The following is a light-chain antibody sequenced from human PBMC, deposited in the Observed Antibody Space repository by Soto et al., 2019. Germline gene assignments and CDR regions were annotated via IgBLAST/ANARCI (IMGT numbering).Light chain of an antibody. CDR2: GNS. CDR3: QSYDSTLSGYVV. V-gene: IGLV1-40*01. J-gene: IGLJ2*01. Sequence: QAVVTQPPSVSGAPGQRVTISCTGSSSNIGAGYDVYWYQQLPGTAPKLLIHGNSNRPSGVPDRFSGSKSGTSASLAITGLQAEDEADYYCQSYDSTLSGYVVFGGGTKLTVL. CDR1: SSNIGAGYD.